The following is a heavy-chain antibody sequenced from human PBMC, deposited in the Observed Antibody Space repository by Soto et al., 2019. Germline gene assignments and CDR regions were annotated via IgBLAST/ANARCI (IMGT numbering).Heavy chain of an antibody. J-gene: IGHJ6*02. V-gene: IGHV3-74*01. CDR3: AKGLPGYYGMDV. D-gene: IGHD5-18*01. Sequence: EVQLVESGGGLVQPGGSLRLSCAASGFTFSSYWIHWVRQAPGKGLVWVSRIKGDGSRTDYADSVKGRFTISRDNAKHTAYLQMNRLRDEDTAVYYCAKGLPGYYGMDVVGQGTTVTVSS. CDR1: GFTFSSYW. CDR2: IKGDGSRT.